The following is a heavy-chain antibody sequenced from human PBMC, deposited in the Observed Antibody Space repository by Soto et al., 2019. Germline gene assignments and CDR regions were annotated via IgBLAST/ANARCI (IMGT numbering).Heavy chain of an antibody. CDR2: ISAYNGNT. D-gene: IGHD2-15*01. CDR3: ARVACSGSCYSRGWFDP. J-gene: IGHJ5*02. CDR1: GYTFTSYG. Sequence: QVQLVQSGAEVKKPGASVKVSCKASGYTFTSYGISWVRQAPGQGLEWMGWISAYNGNTNYAQKLQGRVTMTTDKSTSTAYMELRSLRSDDTAVYYCARVACSGSCYSRGWFDPWGQGTLVTVSS. V-gene: IGHV1-18*01.